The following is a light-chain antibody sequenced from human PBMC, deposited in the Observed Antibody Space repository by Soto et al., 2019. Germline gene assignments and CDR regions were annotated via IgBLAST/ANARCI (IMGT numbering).Light chain of an antibody. CDR1: QSISSF. J-gene: IGKJ2*01. CDR3: QQTYSYPYT. CDR2: AAS. Sequence: DIQMTQSPSSLSASVGDRVTITCRASQSISSFLNWYQQEPGKAHKLLINAASSLQSGVPSRFSGSGLGTDFTLTISSLQPEDFATYFCQQTYSYPYTFGQGTKLEIK. V-gene: IGKV1-39*01.